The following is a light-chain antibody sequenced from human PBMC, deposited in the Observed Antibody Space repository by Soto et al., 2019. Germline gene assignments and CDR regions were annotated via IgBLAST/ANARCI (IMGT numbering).Light chain of an antibody. CDR3: NSYTSSSTYV. V-gene: IGLV2-14*01. CDR1: SSDVGGYNY. Sequence: QSVPTEPASVSGSPGQSITISCTGTSSDVGGYNYVSWYQQHPGKAPKLMIYDVSNRPSGVSNRFSGSKSGNTASLTISGLQAEDEADYYCNSYTSSSTYVFGTGTRSPS. CDR2: DVS. J-gene: IGLJ1*01.